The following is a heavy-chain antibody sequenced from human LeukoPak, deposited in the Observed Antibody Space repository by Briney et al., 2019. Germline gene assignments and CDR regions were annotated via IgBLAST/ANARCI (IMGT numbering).Heavy chain of an antibody. CDR3: ARVPLGVLDSSGYYDY. D-gene: IGHD3-22*01. J-gene: IGHJ4*02. V-gene: IGHV1-2*02. Sequence: ASVKVSCKASGYTFTGYYMHWVRQAPGQGLEWMGWINPNSGGTNYAQKFQGRVTMTRDTSISTAYMELSRLRSDDTAVYYCARVPLGVLDSSGYYDYWGQGTLVTVSS. CDR2: INPNSGGT. CDR1: GYTFTGYY.